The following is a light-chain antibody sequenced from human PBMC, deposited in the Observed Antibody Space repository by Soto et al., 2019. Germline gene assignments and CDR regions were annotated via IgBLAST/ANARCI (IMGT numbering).Light chain of an antibody. J-gene: IGKJ1*01. CDR1: QSVSSSY. Sequence: EIVLTQSPGTLSLSPGERATLSCWASQSVSSSYLAWYQQKPGQAPRPLIYGASSRAIGIPDRFSGSGSGTDFTLTISRLEPEDFAVYYCQQYGSSPWTFGQGTKVEIK. V-gene: IGKV3-20*01. CDR2: GAS. CDR3: QQYGSSPWT.